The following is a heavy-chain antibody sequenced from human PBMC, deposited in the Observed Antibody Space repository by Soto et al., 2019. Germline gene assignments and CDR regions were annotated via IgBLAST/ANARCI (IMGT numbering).Heavy chain of an antibody. CDR2: ISAYNGNT. CDR1: GYTFTSYG. D-gene: IGHD2-2*01. Sequence: ASVKVSCKASGYTFTSYGISWMRQAPGQGLEWMGWISAYNGNTTYAQKLQGRVTMTTDTSTSTAYMELRSLRSDDTAAYYCPRDQAPAAQDYWGQGTLVTVSS. J-gene: IGHJ4*02. CDR3: PRDQAPAAQDY. V-gene: IGHV1-18*01.